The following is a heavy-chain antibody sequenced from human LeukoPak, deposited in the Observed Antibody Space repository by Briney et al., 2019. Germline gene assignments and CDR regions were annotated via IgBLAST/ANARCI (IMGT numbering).Heavy chain of an antibody. CDR1: GFTFNSEA. D-gene: IGHD1-20*01. Sequence: PGGSLRRSCGASGFTFNSEAMSGVGEVPGNGLKWVSAIGDYGGHIYYADSVKGRFTISRDNSKNTVHLQINRLRADDTAIYYCVKEPAITGIADSWGLGTLVTVSS. J-gene: IGHJ4*02. CDR3: VKEPAITGIADS. V-gene: IGHV3-23*01. CDR2: IGDYGGHI.